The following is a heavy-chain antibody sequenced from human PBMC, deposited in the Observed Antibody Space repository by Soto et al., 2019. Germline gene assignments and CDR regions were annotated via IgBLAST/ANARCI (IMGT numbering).Heavy chain of an antibody. CDR2: IYYSDST. CDR1: GDSISSYY. CDR3: ARGYYDSIVYSLDP. Sequence: QVQLQESGPGLVKPSETLSLTCTVSGDSISSYYWSWIRQPPGKGLEWIGYIYYSDSTKYNPSLTSRVIISVDTSKYQSSLMLSSVTAADTALYYCARGYYDSIVYSLDPWGQGTLVTVSS. V-gene: IGHV4-59*01. D-gene: IGHD3-22*01. J-gene: IGHJ5*02.